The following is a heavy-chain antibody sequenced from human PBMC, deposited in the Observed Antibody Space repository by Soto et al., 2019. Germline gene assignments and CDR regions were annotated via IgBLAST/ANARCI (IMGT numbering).Heavy chain of an antibody. CDR2: INHSGST. V-gene: IGHV4-34*01. D-gene: IGHD6-13*01. CDR3: ARDGSSSWYRSGAYYYYGMDV. Sequence: PSETLSLTCAVYGGSFSGYYWSWIRQPPGKGLEWIGEINHSGSTNYNPSLKSRVTISVDTSKNQFSLKLSSVTAADTAVYYCARDGSSSWYRSGAYYYYGMDVWGQGTTVTVSS. CDR1: GGSFSGYY. J-gene: IGHJ6*02.